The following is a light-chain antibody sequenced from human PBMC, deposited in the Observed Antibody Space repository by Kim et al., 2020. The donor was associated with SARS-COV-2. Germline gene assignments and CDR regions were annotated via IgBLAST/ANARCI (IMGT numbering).Light chain of an antibody. V-gene: IGKV1-17*01. Sequence: DIQMTQSPSTLSASVGDRVTITCRASQGIRNDLAWYQQKPGTSPKRLIYATPTLQSGVPSRFSGSGSGTEFTLTISSLQPEDFATYYCLQHNTYPLTFGGGIKLEI. CDR2: ATP. J-gene: IGKJ4*01. CDR3: LQHNTYPLT. CDR1: QGIRND.